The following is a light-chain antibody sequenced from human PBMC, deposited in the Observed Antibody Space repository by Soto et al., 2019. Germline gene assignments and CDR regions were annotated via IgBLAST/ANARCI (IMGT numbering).Light chain of an antibody. J-gene: IGKJ1*01. Sequence: DSRMYLSPSTLSASIGDRVTISCRASQTVERWLAWYQQKPGKAPKLLIYKASTLKSGVPSRFSGSGSGTEFTLTISSLQPDDFATYYCQHYNSFSPWAFGQGTEVAIK. V-gene: IGKV1-5*03. CDR3: QHYNSFSPWA. CDR1: QTVERW. CDR2: KAS.